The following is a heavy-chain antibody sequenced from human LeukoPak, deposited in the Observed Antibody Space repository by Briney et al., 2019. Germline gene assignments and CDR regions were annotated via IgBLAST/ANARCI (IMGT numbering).Heavy chain of an antibody. CDR1: GGSISSSSYY. CDR3: ARDGTSRDGYNYYDY. J-gene: IGHJ4*02. Sequence: SETLSLTCTVSGGSISSSSYYWGWIRQPPGKGLEWIGSIYYSGSTYYNPSLKSRVTISVDTSKNQFSLKLSSVTAADTAVYYCARDGTSRDGYNYYDYWGRGTLVTVSS. V-gene: IGHV4-39*07. D-gene: IGHD5-24*01. CDR2: IYYSGST.